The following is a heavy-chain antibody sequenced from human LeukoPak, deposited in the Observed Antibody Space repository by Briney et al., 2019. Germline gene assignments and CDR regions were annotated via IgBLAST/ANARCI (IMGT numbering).Heavy chain of an antibody. D-gene: IGHD3-10*01. CDR3: ARGRIYYGSIGPFDP. CDR1: GYTFTSYY. V-gene: IGHV1-8*02. Sequence: ASVKVSCKASGYTFTSYYMHWVRQATGQGLEWMGWMNPNSGNTGYAQKFQGRVTMTRNTSISTAYMELSSLRSEDTAVYYCARGRIYYGSIGPFDPWGQGTLVTVSS. CDR2: MNPNSGNT. J-gene: IGHJ5*02.